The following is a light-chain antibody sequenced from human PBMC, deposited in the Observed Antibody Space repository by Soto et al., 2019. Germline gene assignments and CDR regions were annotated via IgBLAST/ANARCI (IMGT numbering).Light chain of an antibody. CDR1: SSDVGGYNY. Sequence: QPASVSGSPGQSITISCTGTSSDVGGYNYVSWYQQHPGKAPKLMIYDVTNRPSGVSNRFSGSKSGNTASLTISGLQAEDEADYYCSSYTSSSTPLVFGGGTKLTVL. CDR3: SSYTSSSTPLV. V-gene: IGLV2-14*01. J-gene: IGLJ3*02. CDR2: DVT.